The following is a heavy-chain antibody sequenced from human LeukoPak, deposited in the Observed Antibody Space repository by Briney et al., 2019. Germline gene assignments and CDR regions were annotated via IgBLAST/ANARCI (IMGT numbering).Heavy chain of an antibody. D-gene: IGHD2-21*01. CDR3: AKFLPTHIVVANYYFDY. Sequence: GGSLRLSCAASGFTFSTYAMSWVRQAPGKGLEWVSAISGSGGSTFNADSVKGRFTISRDNSKNTLYLQMNSLRAEDTAVYYCAKFLPTHIVVANYYFDYWGQGTLVTVSS. V-gene: IGHV3-23*01. CDR1: GFTFSTYA. J-gene: IGHJ4*02. CDR2: ISGSGGST.